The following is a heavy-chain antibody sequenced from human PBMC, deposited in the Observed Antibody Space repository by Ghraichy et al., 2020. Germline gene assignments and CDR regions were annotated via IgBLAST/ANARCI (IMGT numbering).Heavy chain of an antibody. CDR2: ISTDGKGA. J-gene: IGHJ4*02. CDR1: GFTFGNCA. Sequence: GGSLRLSCAASGFTFGNCAMSWVRQAPGKGLEWVSAISTDGKGAYYVDSVKGRFTISRDNSKSTLFLQMNSLRAEDTAVYYCAKGSTYSRPYYFDYWGQGPLVAVSS. V-gene: IGHV3-23*01. CDR3: AKGSTYSRPYYFDY. D-gene: IGHD2-2*01.